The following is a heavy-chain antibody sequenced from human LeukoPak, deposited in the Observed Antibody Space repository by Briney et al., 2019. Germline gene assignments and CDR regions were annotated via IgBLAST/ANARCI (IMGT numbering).Heavy chain of an antibody. J-gene: IGHJ4*02. CDR1: GGSITSDY. V-gene: IGHV4-59*08. D-gene: IGHD3-22*01. CDR3: ARFYYDSRGYWYYFDY. CDR2: ISYSGST. Sequence: PSETLSLTCTVSGGSITSDYWSWIRQPPGKGLEWIGYISYSGSTSYDPSLKRRVTISGDSSKKQFSLKLSSVTAADTAVYYCARFYYDSRGYWYYFDYWGQGTLVTVSS.